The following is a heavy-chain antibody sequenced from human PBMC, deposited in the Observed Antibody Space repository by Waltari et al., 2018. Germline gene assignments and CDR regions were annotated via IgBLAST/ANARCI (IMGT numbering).Heavy chain of an antibody. Sequence: QVQLQESGPGLVKPSETLSLTCAVSGYSISRGYYWGWIRQPPGKGLEWIGSIYHSVSTFYNPSLKSRVTISVDTSKSQFSLKLSSVTAADTAVYYCARDTPAPRITGATSVDYWGQGTLVTVSS. CDR3: ARDTPAPRITGATSVDY. V-gene: IGHV4-38-2*02. J-gene: IGHJ4*02. D-gene: IGHD1-20*01. CDR1: GYSISRGYY. CDR2: IYHSVST.